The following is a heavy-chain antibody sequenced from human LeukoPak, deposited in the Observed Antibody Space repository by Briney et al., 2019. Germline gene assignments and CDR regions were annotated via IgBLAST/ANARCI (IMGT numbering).Heavy chain of an antibody. D-gene: IGHD3-22*01. Sequence: GGPLRLSCAASGFTFSSYWMSWVRQAPGKGLEWVANIKQDGSEKYYVDSVKGRFTISRDNAKNSLYLQMNSLRAEDTAVYYCASDSSGYYYGYYFDYWGQGTLVTVSS. CDR1: GFTFSSYW. CDR3: ASDSSGYYYGYYFDY. CDR2: IKQDGSEK. V-gene: IGHV3-7*01. J-gene: IGHJ4*02.